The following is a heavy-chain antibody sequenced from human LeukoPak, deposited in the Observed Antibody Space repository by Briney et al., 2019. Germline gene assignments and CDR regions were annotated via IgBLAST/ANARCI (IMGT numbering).Heavy chain of an antibody. D-gene: IGHD3-16*01. CDR1: GFTFSSYE. J-gene: IGHJ3*02. Sequence: PGGSLRLSCAASGFTFSSYEMNWVRQAPGKGLEWVSYISSSGSTIYYAGSVKGRFTISRDNAKNTLYLQMNSLTAEDTALYYCAKSHSNWGGLDAFEIGGQGTLVTV. V-gene: IGHV3-48*03. CDR3: AKSHSNWGGLDAFEI. CDR2: ISSSGSTI.